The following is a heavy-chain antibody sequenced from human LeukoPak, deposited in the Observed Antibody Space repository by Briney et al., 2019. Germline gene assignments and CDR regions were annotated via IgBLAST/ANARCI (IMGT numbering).Heavy chain of an antibody. CDR2: IIPIFGTA. V-gene: IGHV1-69*06. J-gene: IGHJ5*02. CDR1: GGTFSSYA. D-gene: IGHD3-22*01. Sequence: SVKVSCKASGGTFSSYAISWVRQAPGQELEWMGGIIPIFGTANYAQKFQGRVTITADKSTSTAYMELSSLRSEDTAVYYCARKVPNDSSGYYYRGQFDPWGQGTLVTVSS. CDR3: ARKVPNDSSGYYYRGQFDP.